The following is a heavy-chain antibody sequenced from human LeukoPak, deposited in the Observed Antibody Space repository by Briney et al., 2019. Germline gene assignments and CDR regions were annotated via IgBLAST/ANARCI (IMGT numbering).Heavy chain of an antibody. CDR2: ISAYNGNT. V-gene: IGHV1-18*01. Sequence: ASVKVSCKASGYTFTSYGMSWVRQAPGQGLEWMGWISAYNGNTNYAQKLQGRVTMTTDTSTSTAYMELRSLRSDDTAVYYCARDFWNYSSSPPRDWGQGTLVTVSS. J-gene: IGHJ4*02. CDR3: ARDFWNYSSSPPRD. D-gene: IGHD6-13*01. CDR1: GYTFTSYG.